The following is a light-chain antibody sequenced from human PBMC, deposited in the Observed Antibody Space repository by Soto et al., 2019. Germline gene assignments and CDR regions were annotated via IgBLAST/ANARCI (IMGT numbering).Light chain of an antibody. J-gene: IGLJ1*01. CDR1: TSDVGGYNY. Sequence: QSALTQPASVSGSPGQSITISCTGTTSDVGGYNYVCWYQQHPGKAPKLMIYEVSNRPSGVSTHFSGSKSGNTASLTISGLQAEDEADYYCSSYTSSSTLYVFGTGTKVTVL. CDR3: SSYTSSSTLYV. V-gene: IGLV2-14*01. CDR2: EVS.